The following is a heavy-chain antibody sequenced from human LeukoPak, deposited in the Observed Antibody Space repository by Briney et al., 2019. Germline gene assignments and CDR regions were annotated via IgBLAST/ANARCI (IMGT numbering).Heavy chain of an antibody. CDR1: GFTFSTYA. V-gene: IGHV3-23*01. D-gene: IGHD5-12*01. CDR3: AKDLSAYEHAFDI. CDR2: ISGSGGST. J-gene: IGHJ3*02. Sequence: QPGGSLRLSCAASGFTFSTYAMSWVRQAPGKGLEWVSAISGSGGSTSYADSVKGRFTISRDNSKNTLYLQMNSLRAEDTAVYYCAKDLSAYEHAFDIWGQGTMVTVSS.